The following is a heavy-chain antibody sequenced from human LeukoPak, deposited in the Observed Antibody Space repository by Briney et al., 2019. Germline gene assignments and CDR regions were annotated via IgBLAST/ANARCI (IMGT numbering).Heavy chain of an antibody. CDR3: ARDDAYSSSWYY. CDR1: GFTFSGSA. V-gene: IGHV3-21*01. Sequence: GGSLKLSCAASGFTFSGSAMHWVRQASGKGLEWVSSISSSSSYIYYADSVKGRFTISRDNAKNSLYLQMNSLRAEDTAVYYCARDDAYSSSWYYWGQGTLVTVSS. J-gene: IGHJ4*02. D-gene: IGHD6-13*01. CDR2: ISSSSSYI.